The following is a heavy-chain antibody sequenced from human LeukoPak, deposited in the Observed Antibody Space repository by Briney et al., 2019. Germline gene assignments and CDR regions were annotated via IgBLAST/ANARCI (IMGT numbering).Heavy chain of an antibody. CDR1: GLTVSSNY. J-gene: IGHJ4*02. D-gene: IGHD6-19*01. CDR3: ARVPSGWYLTY. CDR2: IYSGGST. V-gene: IGHV3-66*02. Sequence: GGSLRLSCAASGLTVSSNYMSWVRQAPGKGLEWVSVIYSGGSTYYADSVKGRFTISRDNSKNTLYLQMNSLRAEDTAVYYCARVPSGWYLTYWGQGTLVTVSS.